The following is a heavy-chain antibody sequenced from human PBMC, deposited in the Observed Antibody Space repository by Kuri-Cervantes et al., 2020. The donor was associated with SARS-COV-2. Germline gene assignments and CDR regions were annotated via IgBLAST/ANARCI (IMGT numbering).Heavy chain of an antibody. V-gene: IGHV4-34*01. CDR3: ARGYYYYYMDV. Sequence: GSLRLSCAVYGGSFSGYYWSWIRQPPGKGLEWIGEINHSGSTNYNPSLKSRVTMSVDTSKNQFSLKLSSVTAADTAVYYCARGYYYYYMDVWGKGTTVTVSS. CDR1: GGSFSGYY. CDR2: INHSGST. J-gene: IGHJ6*03.